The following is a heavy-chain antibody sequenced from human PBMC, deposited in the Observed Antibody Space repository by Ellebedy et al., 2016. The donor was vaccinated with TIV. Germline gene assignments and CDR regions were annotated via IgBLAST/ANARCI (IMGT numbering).Heavy chain of an antibody. CDR1: GGSFSGYY. Sequence: SETLSLTCAVYGGSFSGYYWSWIRQPPGKGLEWLGEINHSGSTNYNPPLKSRVTISVDTSKNQFSLKLSSVTAADTAVYYCAREGHTEMATLNLDYWGQGTLVTVSS. V-gene: IGHV4-34*01. D-gene: IGHD5-24*01. CDR3: AREGHTEMATLNLDY. CDR2: INHSGST. J-gene: IGHJ4*02.